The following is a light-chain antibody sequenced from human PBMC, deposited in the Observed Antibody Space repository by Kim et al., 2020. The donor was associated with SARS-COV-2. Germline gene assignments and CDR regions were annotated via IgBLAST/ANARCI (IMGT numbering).Light chain of an antibody. CDR2: DVS. CDR1: SSDVGYYDY. J-gene: IGLJ1*01. V-gene: IGLV2-14*03. Sequence: QAASVSGSPGQSITISCTGTSSDVGYYDYVSWYQQHPGKVPKLIISDVSNRPSGVSSRFSGSKSGNTAYLTISGLQDEDEADYYCCSHARGSAYVFGTGTKVTVL. CDR3: CSHARGSAYV.